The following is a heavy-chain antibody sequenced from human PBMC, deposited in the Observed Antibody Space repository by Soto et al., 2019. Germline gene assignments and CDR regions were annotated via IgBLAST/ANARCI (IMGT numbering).Heavy chain of an antibody. CDR3: AHSRCGGDCLQSYSSHYYYGMDV. CDR2: IYWDDDK. J-gene: IGHJ6*02. V-gene: IGHV2-5*02. D-gene: IGHD2-21*02. Sequence: QITLKESGPPLVKPTQTLTLACTFSGFSLSTGGLGVGWIRQPPGKALEWLALIYWDDDKRYSPSLKSRLTISKDISKYQVVLTMTNMDPVDTATYYCAHSRCGGDCLQSYSSHYYYGMDVWGQGTTVTVSS. CDR1: GFSLSTGGLG.